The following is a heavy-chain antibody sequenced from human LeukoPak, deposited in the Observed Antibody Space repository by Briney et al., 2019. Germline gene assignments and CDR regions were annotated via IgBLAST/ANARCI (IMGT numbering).Heavy chain of an antibody. D-gene: IGHD3-10*01. CDR3: ARWFGELDAFDI. CDR2: IYYSGST. Sequence: SETLSLTCTVSGGSISSGDYYWSWIRQPPGKGLEWIGYIYYSGSTYYNPSLKSRVTISVDTSKNQFSLKLSSVTAADTAVYYCARWFGELDAFDIWGQGTMVTVSS. V-gene: IGHV4-30-4*01. CDR1: GGSISSGDYY. J-gene: IGHJ3*02.